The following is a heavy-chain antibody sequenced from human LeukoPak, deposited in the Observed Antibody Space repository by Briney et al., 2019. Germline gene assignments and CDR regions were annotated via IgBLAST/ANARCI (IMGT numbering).Heavy chain of an antibody. V-gene: IGHV1-18*01. CDR2: ISAYNGNT. CDR1: GYTFTSYG. J-gene: IGHJ1*01. CDR3: ARDEYCGGDCYRAEYFQR. D-gene: IGHD2-21*01. Sequence: AASVKVSCKASGYTFTSYGISWVRRAPGQGLEWMGWISAYNGNTNYAQKLQGRVTMTTDTSTSTAYMELRSLRSDDTAVYYCARDEYCGGDCYRAEYFQRWGQGTLVTVSS.